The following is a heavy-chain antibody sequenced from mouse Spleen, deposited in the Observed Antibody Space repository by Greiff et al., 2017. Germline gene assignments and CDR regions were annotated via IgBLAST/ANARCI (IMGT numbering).Heavy chain of an antibody. Sequence: VQLQQSGPELVTPGASVKMSCKASGYTFTYYYMNWVKQSHGKSLEWIGHINPNNAGTTYNQKFKGKATLTVDKSSSTTYMEFRSLTSEDSAVYYCSRSAAQAEYYFDYWGQGTTLTVSS. D-gene: IGHD3-2*02. V-gene: IGHV1-26*01. CDR2: INPNNAGT. J-gene: IGHJ2*01. CDR3: SRSAAQAEYYFDY. CDR1: GYTFTYYY.